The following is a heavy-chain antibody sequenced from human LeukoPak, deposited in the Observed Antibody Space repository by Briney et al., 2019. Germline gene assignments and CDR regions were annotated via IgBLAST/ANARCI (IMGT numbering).Heavy chain of an antibody. J-gene: IGHJ4*02. D-gene: IGHD3-16*02. CDR1: GFTFSSYS. CDR2: ISCSSSTI. Sequence: SGGSLRLSCAASGFTFSSYSMNWVRQAPGKGLEWVSYISCSSSTIYYADSVKGRFTISRDNAKNSLYLQMNSLRAEDTAVYYCARDDYDYVWGSYRYFDYWGQGTLVTVSS. V-gene: IGHV3-48*01. CDR3: ARDDYDYVWGSYRYFDY.